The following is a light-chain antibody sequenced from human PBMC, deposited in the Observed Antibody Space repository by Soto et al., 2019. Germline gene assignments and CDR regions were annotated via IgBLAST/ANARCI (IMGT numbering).Light chain of an antibody. CDR1: SGSIASNY. CDR3: QSYDSSKGV. CDR2: EDN. Sequence: NFMLTQPHSVSESPGKTVTISCTRSSGSIASNYVQWYQQRPGSAPTTVIYEDNQRPSGVPDRFSGSIDSSSNSASLTISGLKTEDEADYCQSYDSSKGVFGGGTKLTVL. V-gene: IGLV6-57*03. J-gene: IGLJ2*01.